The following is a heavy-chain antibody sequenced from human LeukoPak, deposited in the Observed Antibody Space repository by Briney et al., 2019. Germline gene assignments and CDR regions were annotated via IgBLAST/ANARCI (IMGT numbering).Heavy chain of an antibody. Sequence: GGSLRLSCAVSGFTFSDYYMSWIRQAPGKGLEWVSYISSGGSTISHADSVKGRFTISRDNAENSLYLQMNSLRAEDTAVYYCAKDPNYYYYGMDVWGQGTTVTVSS. J-gene: IGHJ6*02. CDR1: GFTFSDYY. CDR3: AKDPNYYYYGMDV. CDR2: ISSGGSTI. V-gene: IGHV3-11*04.